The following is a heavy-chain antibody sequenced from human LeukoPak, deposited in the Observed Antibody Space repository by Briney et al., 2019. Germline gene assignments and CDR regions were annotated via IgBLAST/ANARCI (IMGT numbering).Heavy chain of an antibody. D-gene: IGHD5-12*01. J-gene: IGHJ4*02. CDR3: ARDPSGTHSDYDSGFDY. V-gene: IGHV3-21*01. CDR2: MSGSSTYI. CDR1: GFIFRSYD. Sequence: GGSLRLSCAASGFIFRSYDMHWVRQAPGKGLEWVSTMSGSSTYIYYADSVKGRSTISRDTAKNAVYLQMNRLRAEDTAVYYSARDPSGTHSDYDSGFDYWGQGILVIVSS.